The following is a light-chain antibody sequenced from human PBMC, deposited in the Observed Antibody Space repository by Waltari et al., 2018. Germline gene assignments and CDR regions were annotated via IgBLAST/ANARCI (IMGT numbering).Light chain of an antibody. CDR2: GNS. V-gene: IGLV1-40*01. J-gene: IGLJ3*02. CDR1: SSNIGAVYA. CDR3: QSYDSSLSGWV. Sequence: QSVLTQPHSGSGAPGQRVTISCTGSSSNIGAVYAVHWYQQLPGTAPKLLIYGNSNRPSGVPDRFSGSKSGTSASLAIPGLQAEDEADYYCQSYDSSLSGWVFGGGTKLTVL.